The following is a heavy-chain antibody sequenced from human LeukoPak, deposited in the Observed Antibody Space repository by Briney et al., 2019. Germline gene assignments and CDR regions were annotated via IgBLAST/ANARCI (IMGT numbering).Heavy chain of an antibody. CDR3: VHSDIMTDTYFQH. CDR2: IYWDEDK. D-gene: IGHD2-21*02. J-gene: IGHJ1*01. Sequence: SGPTLVKPTQTLTLTCTFAGFSLTTNGVGVGWVRQPPGKALEWLAVIYWDEDKHYSPSLKSRLTITKDISENQVVLTMTNMEAVDTATYYCVHSDIMTDTYFQHWSQGTLVTVSS. V-gene: IGHV2-5*02. CDR1: GFSLTTNGVG.